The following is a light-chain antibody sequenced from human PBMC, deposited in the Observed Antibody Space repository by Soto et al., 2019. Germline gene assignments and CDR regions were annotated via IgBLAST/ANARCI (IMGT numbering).Light chain of an antibody. Sequence: EIVMTQSPATLSVSPGERATLSCRASQSVSSNLAWYQQKPGQAPRLLLYGASTRATGIPARFSGSGSGTEFTLTISSLQSEDFAVVYCQQYNNWPGYTFGQGTKLEIK. CDR3: QQYNNWPGYT. CDR2: GAS. J-gene: IGKJ2*01. V-gene: IGKV3-15*01. CDR1: QSVSSN.